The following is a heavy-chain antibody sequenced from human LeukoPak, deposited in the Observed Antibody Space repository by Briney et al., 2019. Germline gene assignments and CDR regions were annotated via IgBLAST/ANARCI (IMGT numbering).Heavy chain of an antibody. J-gene: IGHJ5*02. CDR3: ARERLVVPNWFDP. CDR1: GFTFSSYA. Sequence: GGSLRLSCAASGFTFSSYAMHWVRQAPGKGLEWVAVISYDGSNKYYADSVKGRFTISRDNSKNTLYLQMNSLRAEDTAVYYYARERLVVPNWFDPWGQGTLVTVSS. V-gene: IGHV3-30-3*01. D-gene: IGHD3-22*01. CDR2: ISYDGSNK.